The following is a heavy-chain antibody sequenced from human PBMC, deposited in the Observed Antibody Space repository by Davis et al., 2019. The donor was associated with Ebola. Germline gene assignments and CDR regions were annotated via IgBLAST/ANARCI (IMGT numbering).Heavy chain of an antibody. CDR2: IWYDGSNK. CDR3: ARANNWKTEYFDY. V-gene: IGHV3-33*01. J-gene: IGHJ4*02. Sequence: GGSLRLSCAASGFTFSSYGMHWVRQAPGKGLEWVAVIWYDGSNKYYADSVKGRFTISRDNSKNTLYLQMNSLRAEDTAVYYCARANNWKTEYFDYWGQGTLVTVSS. CDR1: GFTFSSYG. D-gene: IGHD1-20*01.